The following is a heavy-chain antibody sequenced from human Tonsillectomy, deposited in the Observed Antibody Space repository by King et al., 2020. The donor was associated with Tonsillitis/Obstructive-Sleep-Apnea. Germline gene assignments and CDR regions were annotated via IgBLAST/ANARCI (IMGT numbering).Heavy chain of an antibody. J-gene: IGHJ6*03. CDR2: IYPGDSDT. V-gene: IGHV5-51*01. D-gene: IGHD3-3*01. CDR3: ARLAYDFWSGYKGGGDYYYYYMDV. CDR1: GYSFTTYW. Sequence: QLVQSGAEVKKPGESLKISCKGSGYSFTTYWIGWVRQMPGKGLEWMGIIYPGDSDTRYSPSFQGQVTISADKSISPAYLQWSSLKASDTAMYYCARLAYDFWSGYKGGGDYYYYYMDVWGKGTTVTVSS.